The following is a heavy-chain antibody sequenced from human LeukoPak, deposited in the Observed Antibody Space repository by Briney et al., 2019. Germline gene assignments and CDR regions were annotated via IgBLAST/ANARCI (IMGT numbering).Heavy chain of an antibody. D-gene: IGHD6-19*01. CDR1: GFTFTSYA. J-gene: IGHJ4*02. V-gene: IGHV3-23*01. Sequence: PGGSLRLSCAGSGFTFTSYAFNWVRQAPGKGLEWVSAISAGGGVTYYADSVKGRFTISRDNSKNTLYLQMNSLRAEDTAIYYCATSIGVAVAFDFWGQGTLVTVSS. CDR3: ATSIGVAVAFDF. CDR2: ISAGGGVT.